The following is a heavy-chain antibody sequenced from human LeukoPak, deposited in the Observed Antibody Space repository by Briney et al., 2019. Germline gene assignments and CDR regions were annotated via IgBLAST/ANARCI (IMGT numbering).Heavy chain of an antibody. Sequence: GGSLRLSCAASGFTFSSYWMNWVRQAPGKGLEWVANIKQDGSEKYYVDSVKGRFTISRDNAKNSLSLQMNSLRGEDTAVYYCARGGVMIVTPLYYYYGLDLWGQGTTVTVYS. V-gene: IGHV3-7*01. CDR2: IKQDGSEK. D-gene: IGHD3-22*01. CDR1: GFTFSSYW. J-gene: IGHJ6*02. CDR3: ARGGVMIVTPLYYYYGLDL.